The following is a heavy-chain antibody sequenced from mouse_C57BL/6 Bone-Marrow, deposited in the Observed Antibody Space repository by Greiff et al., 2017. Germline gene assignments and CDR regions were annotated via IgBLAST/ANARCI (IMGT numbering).Heavy chain of an antibody. CDR3: SRGGYGGFAY. J-gene: IGHJ3*01. Sequence: QVQLQQPGAELVKPGASVKLSCRASGYTFTSYYMYWVKQRPGQGPEWIGEIDPSNGGTNFNEKFKRQATLTVDPSSSTAYMQLSSLTSEDSAVYYCSRGGYGGFAYWGQGTLVTVSA. CDR1: GYTFTSYY. V-gene: IGHV1S81*02. D-gene: IGHD2-2*01. CDR2: IDPSNGGT.